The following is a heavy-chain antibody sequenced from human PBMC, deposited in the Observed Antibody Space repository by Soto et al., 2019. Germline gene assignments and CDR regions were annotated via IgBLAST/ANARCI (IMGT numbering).Heavy chain of an antibody. CDR1: GYTFTGYY. V-gene: IGHV1-2*02. CDR3: ARVMVRGDNWFDP. Sequence: GASVKVSCKASGYTFTGYYMHWVRQAPGQGLEWMGWINPNSGGTNYAQKFQGRVTMTRDTSISTAYMELSRLRSDDTAVYYCARVMVRGDNWFDPWGQGTLVTVSS. CDR2: INPNSGGT. D-gene: IGHD3-10*01. J-gene: IGHJ5*02.